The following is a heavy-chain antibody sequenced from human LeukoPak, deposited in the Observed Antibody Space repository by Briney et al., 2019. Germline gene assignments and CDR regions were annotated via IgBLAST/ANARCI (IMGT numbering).Heavy chain of an antibody. CDR2: MSSSDAGR. CDR1: GFSFSSYA. CDR3: AVDHYDILTGYIDY. D-gene: IGHD3-9*01. Sequence: GGSLRLSCATSGFSFSSYAMSWVRQAPGKGLEWVSAMSSSDAGRYYAASVRGRFTISRDTSRSTLYLQMNSLRAEDAAVYYCAVDHYDILTGYIDYWGQGTLVTVSS. V-gene: IGHV3-23*01. J-gene: IGHJ4*02.